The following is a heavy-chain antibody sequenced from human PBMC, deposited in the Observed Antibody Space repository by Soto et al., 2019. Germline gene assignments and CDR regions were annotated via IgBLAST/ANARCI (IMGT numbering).Heavy chain of an antibody. CDR1: GGSISSGDYY. Sequence: PSETLSLTCTVSGGSISSGDYYWSWIRQPPGKGLEWIGYIYYSGTTYYNPSLKSRVTISVDTSKNQFSLKLSSVTAADTAVYYCAREYDKDWFDPWGQGTLVTVSS. CDR3: AREYDKDWFDP. CDR2: IYYSGTT. V-gene: IGHV4-30-4*01. J-gene: IGHJ5*02. D-gene: IGHD3-9*01.